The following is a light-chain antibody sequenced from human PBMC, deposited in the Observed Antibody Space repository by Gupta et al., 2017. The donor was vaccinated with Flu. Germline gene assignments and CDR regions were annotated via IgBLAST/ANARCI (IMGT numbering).Light chain of an antibody. CDR2: EVS. CDR1: SSDIGAYNY. V-gene: IGLV2-14*01. Sequence: QSALTQPASVSGSPGQSITISCTGTSSDIGAYNYVSWYQQHPNKAPKLMIYEVSNRPSGVSNRFSGSKSGNTASLTIPGLQADDEADYYCGSYTGSGTVFGGGTKVAVL. CDR3: GSYTGSGTV. J-gene: IGLJ3*02.